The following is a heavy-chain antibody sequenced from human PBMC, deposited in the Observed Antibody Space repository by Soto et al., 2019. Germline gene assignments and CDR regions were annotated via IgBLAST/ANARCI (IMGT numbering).Heavy chain of an antibody. CDR1: GFTFSDYY. Sequence: GGSLRLSCAASGFTFSDYYMSWIRQAPGKGLEWVSYISGSGSTTFYADSVKGRFTISRDNAKNSIYLQMNSLRAEDTAVYYCAGEAPITTFDYWGQGTLVP. CDR2: ISGSGSTT. V-gene: IGHV3-11*01. D-gene: IGHD3-10*01. J-gene: IGHJ4*02. CDR3: AGEAPITTFDY.